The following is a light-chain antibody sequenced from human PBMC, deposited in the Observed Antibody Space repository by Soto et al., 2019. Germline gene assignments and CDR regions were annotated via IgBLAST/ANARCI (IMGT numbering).Light chain of an antibody. Sequence: ERVMTQSPAALSVSPGERVTLSCRARQSVGSNLAWYQQKPGQAPRLLIYGASTRATGIPARFSGSGSGTDFTLTISRLEPEDFAVYYCQQYGSSGTFGQGTKVDI. CDR1: QSVGSN. J-gene: IGKJ1*01. CDR2: GAS. V-gene: IGKV3-15*01. CDR3: QQYGSSGT.